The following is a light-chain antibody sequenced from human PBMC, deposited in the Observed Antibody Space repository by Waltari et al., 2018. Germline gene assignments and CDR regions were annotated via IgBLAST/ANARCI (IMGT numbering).Light chain of an antibody. CDR1: QSVSSY. CDR2: DAS. V-gene: IGKV3-11*01. Sequence: EIVLTQSPATLSLSPGERAPLSCRASQSVSSYLAWYQQKPGQAPRLLIYDASNRATGIPARFSGSGSGTDFTLTISSLEPEDFAVYYCQQRSNWPPGSTFGQGTKLEIK. J-gene: IGKJ2*01. CDR3: QQRSNWPPGST.